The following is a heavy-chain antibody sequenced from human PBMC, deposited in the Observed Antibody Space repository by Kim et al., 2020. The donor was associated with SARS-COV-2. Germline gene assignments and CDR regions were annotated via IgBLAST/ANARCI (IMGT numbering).Heavy chain of an antibody. J-gene: IGHJ5*02. Sequence: GGSLRLSCAASGFTFDDYAMHWVRQAPGKGLEWVSLISGDGGSTYYADSLKGRFTISRDNSKNSLYLQMNSLRTEDTALYYCAKDYGLLWFGEFHNWFDPWGQGTLVTVSS. V-gene: IGHV3-43*02. CDR2: ISGDGGST. D-gene: IGHD3-10*01. CDR3: AKDYGLLWFGEFHNWFDP. CDR1: GFTFDDYA.